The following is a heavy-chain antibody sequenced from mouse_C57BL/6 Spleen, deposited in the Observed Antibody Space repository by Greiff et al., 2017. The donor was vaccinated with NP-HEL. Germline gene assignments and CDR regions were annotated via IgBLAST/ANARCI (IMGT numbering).Heavy chain of an antibody. V-gene: IGHV5-17*01. CDR1: GFTFSDYG. D-gene: IGHD2-3*01. CDR2: ISSGSSTI. CDR3: ARPYDGYSGAWFAY. Sequence: EVKLVESGGGLVKPGGSLKLSCAASGFTFSDYGMHWVRQAPEQGLEWVAYISSGSSTIYYADTVKGRFTISRDNAKNTLFLQMTSLRSEDTAMYYCARPYDGYSGAWFAYWGQGTLVTVSA. J-gene: IGHJ3*01.